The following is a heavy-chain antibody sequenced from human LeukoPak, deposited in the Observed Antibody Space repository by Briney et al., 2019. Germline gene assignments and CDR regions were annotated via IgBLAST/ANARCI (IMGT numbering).Heavy chain of an antibody. CDR3: ARYVAALDI. J-gene: IGHJ3*02. V-gene: IGHV4-59*01. D-gene: IGHD2-21*01. Sequence: SETLSLSCSVSGVSTSSYYLSWIRLPPGKGLEWIGFISKSGTTSCNPSLRSRVTISVDTTKNEVSLKLTSVTAADTAVYYCARYVAALDIWGRGTMVTVSS. CDR2: ISKSGTT. CDR1: GVSTSSYY.